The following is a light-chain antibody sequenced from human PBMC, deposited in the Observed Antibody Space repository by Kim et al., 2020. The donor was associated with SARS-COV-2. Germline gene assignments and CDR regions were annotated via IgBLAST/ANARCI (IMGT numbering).Light chain of an antibody. V-gene: IGLV3-9*01. CDR1: KIGSKS. CDR2: RDS. CDR3: QVWDSSTVI. Sequence: GARGQTARITWGGNKIGSKSVHWYQQRPGQAPILVIYRDSKWPPGIPERFSGSNSGNMATLTISRAQAGDEADYYCQVWDSSTVIFGGGTQLTVL. J-gene: IGLJ2*01.